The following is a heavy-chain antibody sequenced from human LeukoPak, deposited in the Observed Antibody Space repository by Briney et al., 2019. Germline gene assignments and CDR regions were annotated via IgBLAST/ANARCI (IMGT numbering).Heavy chain of an antibody. CDR1: GFTFSGSA. CDR2: IRSKANSYAT. Sequence: GGSLRLSCAASGFTFSGSAMHWVRQASGKGLEWVGRIRSKANSYATAYAASVKGRFTISRDDSKNTAYLQMNSLKTEDTAVYYCTRLPIDDYGDLVFDYWGQGTLVTVSS. D-gene: IGHD4-17*01. CDR3: TRLPIDDYGDLVFDY. J-gene: IGHJ4*02. V-gene: IGHV3-73*01.